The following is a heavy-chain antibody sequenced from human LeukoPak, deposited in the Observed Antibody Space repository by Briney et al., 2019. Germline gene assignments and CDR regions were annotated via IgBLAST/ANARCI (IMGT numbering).Heavy chain of an antibody. D-gene: IGHD6-19*01. CDR1: GGSISSYY. CDR3: ARGVTSSGWFGGAFDI. CDR2: IYYSGST. V-gene: IGHV4-59*01. Sequence: KSSETLSLTCTVSGGSISSYYWSWIRQPPGKGLEWVRYIYYSGSTNYNPSLKSRVTISVDTSKNQFSLKLSSVTAADTAVYYCARGVTSSGWFGGAFDIWGQGTMVTVSS. J-gene: IGHJ3*02.